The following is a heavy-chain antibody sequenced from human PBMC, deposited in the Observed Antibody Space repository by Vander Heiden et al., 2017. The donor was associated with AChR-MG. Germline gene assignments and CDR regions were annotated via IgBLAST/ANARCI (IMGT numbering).Heavy chain of an antibody. CDR2: MSSSSTYI. CDR1: GFTLSSDS. J-gene: IGHJ4*02. D-gene: IGHD2-15*01. CDR3: ARVLVAATGLDY. Sequence: EVLLVASGGGLVKPGGSLRLSCAASGFTLSSDSTNWVRQAPGRGLGWVSSMSSSSTYIYYANSVKGRFTVFRDNAHNSLYLQMNSLRAEDTAVYYCARVLVAATGLDYWGQGTLVTVSS. V-gene: IGHV3-21*02.